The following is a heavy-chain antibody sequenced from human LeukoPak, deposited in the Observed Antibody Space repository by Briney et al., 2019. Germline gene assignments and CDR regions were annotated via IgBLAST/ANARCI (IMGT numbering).Heavy chain of an antibody. J-gene: IGHJ4*02. CDR2: ISRSDGST. CDR3: AKDRIIAVAGTGLDY. Sequence: GGSLRLSCTASGFTFSSYAMTWVRQAPGKGLEWVSTISRSDGSTYYADSVKGRFTISRDNSKNTLFLQINSLRAEDTAVYYCAKDRIIAVAGTGLDYWGQGTLVTVSP. V-gene: IGHV3-23*01. D-gene: IGHD6-19*01. CDR1: GFTFSSYA.